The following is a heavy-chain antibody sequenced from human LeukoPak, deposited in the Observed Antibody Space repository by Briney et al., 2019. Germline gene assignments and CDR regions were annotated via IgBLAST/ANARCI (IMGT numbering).Heavy chain of an antibody. V-gene: IGHV1-18*01. CDR1: GYTFASFG. J-gene: IGHJ4*02. CDR3: ARAPGYCSSTSCYWSDH. Sequence: ASVKVSCKASGYTFASFGFSWVRQAPGQGFEWMGWISVYNGNTNYAQKFQGRVTMTTDTSTNTAYMELESLRSDDTAVYYCARAPGYCSSTSCYWSDHWGQGTLVTVSS. D-gene: IGHD2-2*01. CDR2: ISVYNGNT.